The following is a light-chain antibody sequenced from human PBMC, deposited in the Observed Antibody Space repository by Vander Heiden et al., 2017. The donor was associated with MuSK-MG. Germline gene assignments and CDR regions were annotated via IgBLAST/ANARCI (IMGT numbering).Light chain of an antibody. CDR1: SSDVGGYNY. V-gene: IGLV2-11*01. CDR2: NVS. Sequence: QSALTQPRSVSGSPGPSVTISCTGTSSDVGGYNYVSWYQQHPGQAPKLMIYNVSKRPSGVPDRFSGSKSGNTASLTIAGLQAEDEADYYCCSYAGSYTFVVFGGGTKLTVL. J-gene: IGLJ2*01. CDR3: CSYAGSYTFVV.